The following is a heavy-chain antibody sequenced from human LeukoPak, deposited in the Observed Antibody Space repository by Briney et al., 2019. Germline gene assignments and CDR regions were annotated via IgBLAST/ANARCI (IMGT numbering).Heavy chain of an antibody. CDR1: GYTFTTYD. D-gene: IGHD6-25*01. CDR2: MSPNSGNT. J-gene: IGHJ4*02. Sequence: ASVKLSCKASGYTFTTYDINWVRQATGQGLEWMGWMSPNSGNTGYAQKFQGRVTMTRDTSINTAYMELSSLTSEGTAVYFCARGVTAGVDFWGQGTLVTVSS. V-gene: IGHV1-8*02. CDR3: ARGVTAGVDF.